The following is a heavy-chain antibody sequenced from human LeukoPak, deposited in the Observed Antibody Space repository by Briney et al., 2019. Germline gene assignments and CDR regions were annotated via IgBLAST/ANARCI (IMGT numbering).Heavy chain of an antibody. CDR1: GGSISSSSYY. V-gene: IGHV4-39*07. J-gene: IGHJ4*02. CDR3: ARVGWELPDY. D-gene: IGHD1-26*01. Sequence: SETLSLTCTVSGGSISSSSYYWGWIRQPPGKGLEWIGSIDYSGNTYYNPSLKSRVTISVDTSKNQFSLKLTSVTAADTAVYYCARVGWELPDYWGQGTLVTVSS. CDR2: IDYSGNT.